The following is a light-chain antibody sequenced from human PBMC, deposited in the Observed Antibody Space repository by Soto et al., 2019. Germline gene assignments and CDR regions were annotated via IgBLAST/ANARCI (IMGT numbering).Light chain of an antibody. CDR2: GAS. Sequence: IQLTQSPSSLSSSVGDRVTITCRASQGISSYLAWYQQKPGKAPKLLIYGASTLQNGVPSRFSGSGSGTDFTLHISSLQPQDFATYYCRQLNSYLSLTFGGGTKVEIK. CDR3: RQLNSYLSLT. CDR1: QGISSY. J-gene: IGKJ4*01. V-gene: IGKV1-9*01.